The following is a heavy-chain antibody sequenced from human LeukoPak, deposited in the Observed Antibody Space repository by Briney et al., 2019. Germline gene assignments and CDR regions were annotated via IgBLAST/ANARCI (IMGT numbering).Heavy chain of an antibody. CDR2: ICVVGTFT. J-gene: IGHJ4*01. D-gene: IGHD4-17*01. Sequence: GGSLRLSCTDSGFTFSNYVMNWVRQAPGKGLEWVSGICVVGTFTYYADSLKGRFTIFRDNSRNTLYLQINSLRAEDTAVYYCAKDLDDNTYGYYFHCW. CDR1: GFTFSNYV. CDR3: AKDLDDNTYGYYFHC. V-gene: IGHV3-23*01.